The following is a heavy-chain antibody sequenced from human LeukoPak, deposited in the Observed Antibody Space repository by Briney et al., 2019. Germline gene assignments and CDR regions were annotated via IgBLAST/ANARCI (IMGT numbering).Heavy chain of an antibody. J-gene: IGHJ6*03. Sequence: SETLSLTCTVSGYSISSGYYWGWIRQSPGKGLEWIGSIYHSGSTYYNPSLKSRVTISVDTSKNQFSLKLSSVTAADTAVYYCAGGIAAAGPRGYYMDVWGKGTTVTVSS. CDR1: GYSISSGYY. CDR2: IYHSGST. CDR3: AGGIAAAGPRGYYMDV. D-gene: IGHD6-13*01. V-gene: IGHV4-38-2*02.